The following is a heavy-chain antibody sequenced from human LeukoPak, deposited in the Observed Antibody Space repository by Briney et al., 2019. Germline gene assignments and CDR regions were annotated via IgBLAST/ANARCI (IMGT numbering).Heavy chain of an antibody. V-gene: IGHV1-18*01. CDR1: GYTFTSYG. CDR2: ISTYNGNT. CDR3: ALEKTYYYDSSGYYPHQFDY. D-gene: IGHD3-22*01. Sequence: ASVKVSCKASGYTFTSYGVSWVRQAPGQGLEWMGWISTYNGNTNYAQKFQGRVTMTEDTSTDTAYMELSSLRSEDAAVYYCALEKTYYYDSSGYYPHQFDYWGQGTLVTVSS. J-gene: IGHJ4*02.